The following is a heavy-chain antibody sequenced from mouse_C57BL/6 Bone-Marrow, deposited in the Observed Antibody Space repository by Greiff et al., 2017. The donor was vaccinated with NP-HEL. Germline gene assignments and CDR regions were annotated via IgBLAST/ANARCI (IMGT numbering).Heavy chain of an antibody. J-gene: IGHJ4*01. CDR1: GFNIKDYY. V-gene: IGHV14-2*01. D-gene: IGHD1-1*01. Sequence: EVQLQQSGAELVKPGASVKLSCTASGFNIKDYYMHWVKQRTEQGLEWIGRIDPEDGETQYAPKFQGKAAITADTSSNTAYLQLSSLTSDDTAVYYCAGDYGSFYYYAMDYWGQGTSVTVSS. CDR2: IDPEDGET. CDR3: AGDYGSFYYYAMDY.